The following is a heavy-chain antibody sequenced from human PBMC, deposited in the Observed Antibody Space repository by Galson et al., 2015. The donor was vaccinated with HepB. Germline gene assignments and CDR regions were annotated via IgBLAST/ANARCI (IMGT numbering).Heavy chain of an antibody. CDR3: ARVEWVRGSGVYYMDV. V-gene: IGHV1-18*01. CDR1: GYTFTSYG. Sequence: SVKVSCKASGYTFTSYGISWVRQAPGQGLEWMGWISAYNGNTNYAQKLQGRVTMTTDTSTSTAYMELRSLRSDDTAVYYCARVEWVRGSGVYYMDVWGKGTTVTVSS. J-gene: IGHJ6*03. D-gene: IGHD3-16*01. CDR2: ISAYNGNT.